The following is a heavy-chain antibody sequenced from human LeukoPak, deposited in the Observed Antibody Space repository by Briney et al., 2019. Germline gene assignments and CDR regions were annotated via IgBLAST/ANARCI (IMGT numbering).Heavy chain of an antibody. J-gene: IGHJ4*02. D-gene: IGHD4-17*01. CDR2: ISGSGGST. CDR3: ARAYGDPPSSRTPDFDY. CDR1: GFTFSSYA. V-gene: IGHV3-23*01. Sequence: PGGSLRLSRAASGFTFSSYAMSWVRQAPGKGLEWVSAISGSGGSTYYAGSVKGRFTISRDNSKNTLYLQMNSLRAEDTAVYYCARAYGDPPSSRTPDFDYWGQGTLVTVSS.